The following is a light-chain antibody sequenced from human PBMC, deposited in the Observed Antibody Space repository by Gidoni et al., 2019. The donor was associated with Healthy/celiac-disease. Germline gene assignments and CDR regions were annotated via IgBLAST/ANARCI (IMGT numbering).Light chain of an antibody. CDR3: QQYNSYSGYT. J-gene: IGKJ2*01. CDR1: QSISSW. Sequence: ITCRASQSISSWLAWYQQKPGKAPKLLIYKASSLESGVPSRFSGSGSGTEFTLTISSLQPDDFATYYCQQYNSYSGYTFGQGTKLEIK. V-gene: IGKV1-5*03. CDR2: KAS.